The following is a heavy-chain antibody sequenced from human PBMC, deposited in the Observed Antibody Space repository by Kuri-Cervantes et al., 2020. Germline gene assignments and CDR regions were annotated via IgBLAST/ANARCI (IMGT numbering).Heavy chain of an antibody. Sequence: GSLRLSCTVSGGSISSYYWSWIRQPPGKGLEWIGYIYYSGNTNYNPSLKSRVTISVDTSKNQFSLKLSSVTAADTAVYYCAGERRYYDSSGYYPLFDYWGQGTLVTVSS. J-gene: IGHJ4*02. CDR2: IYYSGNT. CDR1: GGSISSYY. V-gene: IGHV4-59*01. CDR3: AGERRYYDSSGYYPLFDY. D-gene: IGHD3-22*01.